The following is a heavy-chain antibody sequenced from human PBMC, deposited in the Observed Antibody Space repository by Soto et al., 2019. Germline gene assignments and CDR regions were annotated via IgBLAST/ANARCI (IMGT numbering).Heavy chain of an antibody. CDR2: INADGSST. Sequence: EVQLVESGGGLVQPGGSLRLSCAASGFTFSSYWMHWVRQAPGKGLVWVSRINADGSSTSYADSVKGRFTTSRDNAKNTLYLYMSSLRAEDTAVYFCAREFGDYVGEKYFQHWRQGTLITVSS. V-gene: IGHV3-74*01. CDR1: GFTFSSYW. CDR3: AREFGDYVGEKYFQH. D-gene: IGHD4-17*01. J-gene: IGHJ1*01.